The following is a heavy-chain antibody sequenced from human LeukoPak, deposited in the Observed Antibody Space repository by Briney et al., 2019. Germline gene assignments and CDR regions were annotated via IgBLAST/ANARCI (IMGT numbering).Heavy chain of an antibody. Sequence: ASVKVSCEASGYPFSAHFLNWVRQAPGQGLEWMGNIDTTTGNPRYAQDFTGRFVFSLDTSVSTAYLQITSLKAEDTAVYYCARTLISGHSCYFYWGQGTLVTVSS. V-gene: IGHV7-4-1*02. D-gene: IGHD2-15*01. J-gene: IGHJ4*02. CDR1: GYPFSAHF. CDR2: IDTTTGNP. CDR3: ARTLISGHSCYFY.